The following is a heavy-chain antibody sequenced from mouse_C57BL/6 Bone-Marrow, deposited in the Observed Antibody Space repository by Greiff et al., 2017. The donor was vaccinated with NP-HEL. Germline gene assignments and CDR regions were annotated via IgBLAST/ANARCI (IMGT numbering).Heavy chain of an antibody. CDR2: IYPGDGDT. D-gene: IGHD6-2*01. J-gene: IGHJ3*01. Sequence: QVQLKESGPELVKPGASVKISCKASGYAFSSSWMNWVKQRPGKGLEWIGRIYPGDGDTNYNGKFKGKATLTADKSSSTAYMQLSSLTSEDSAVYFCARSLSDSWFADWGQGTLVTVSA. V-gene: IGHV1-82*01. CDR1: GYAFSSSW. CDR3: ARSLSDSWFAD.